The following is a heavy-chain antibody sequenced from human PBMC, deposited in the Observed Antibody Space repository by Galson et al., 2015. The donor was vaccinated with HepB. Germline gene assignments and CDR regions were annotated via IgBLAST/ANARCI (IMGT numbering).Heavy chain of an antibody. J-gene: IGHJ3*02. CDR1: GYSFTTYW. D-gene: IGHD1-7*01. Sequence: SGAEVKKPGESLKISCKGSGYSFTTYWIGWVRQMPGKGLDWIGIIYPDDSDTGYSPSIQGQVTMSADKSISTAYLQWSSLKASDTAIYYCARTRVVATTRAFDIWGQGTMVTVSS. CDR3: ARTRVVATTRAFDI. CDR2: IYPDDSDT. V-gene: IGHV5-51*01.